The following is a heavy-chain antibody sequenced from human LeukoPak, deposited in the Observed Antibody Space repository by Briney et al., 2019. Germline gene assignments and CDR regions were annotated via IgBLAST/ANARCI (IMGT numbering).Heavy chain of an antibody. CDR1: GGTFSSYA. CDR3: ARDLRAAAGLYYYYYYYMDV. J-gene: IGHJ6*03. CDR2: IIPIFGTA. V-gene: IGHV1-69*13. Sequence: GASVKVSCKASGGTFSSYAISWVRQAPGQGLEWMGGIIPIFGTANYAQKFQGRVTITADESTSTAYMELSSLRSEDTAVYYCARDLRAAAGLYYYYYYYMDVWGKGTTVTVSS. D-gene: IGHD6-13*01.